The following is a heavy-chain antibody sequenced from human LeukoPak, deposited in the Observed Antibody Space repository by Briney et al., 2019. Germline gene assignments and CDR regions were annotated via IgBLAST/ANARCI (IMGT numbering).Heavy chain of an antibody. V-gene: IGHV3-33*06. CDR2: IWYDGSKK. J-gene: IGHJ6*02. CDR1: GFVFDTYG. CDR3: AKVAGFYGMDV. Sequence: GGSLRLSCAASGFVFDTYGMHWVRQAPGKGLEWVAVIWYDGSKKYYADSVKGRFTISRDNSKNTLYLQMNSLRADGTAVYYCAKVAGFYGMDVWGQGTTVTVSS. D-gene: IGHD6-19*01.